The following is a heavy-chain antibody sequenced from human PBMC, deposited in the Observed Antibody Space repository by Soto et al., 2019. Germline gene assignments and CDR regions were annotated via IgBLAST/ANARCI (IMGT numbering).Heavy chain of an antibody. CDR2: IRSKANNYAT. CDR3: TAGRSVDY. CDR1: GLTFSGSD. J-gene: IGHJ4*02. V-gene: IGHV3-73*02. D-gene: IGHD1-26*01. Sequence: EVQLVESGGGLVQPGGSLKLSCAASGLTFSGSDMCWVRQAPGQGLEWVGRIRSKANNYATAYGESVKGRFTIARDDSKNTAYLQMNSLKIDDTAVYYCTAGRSVDYWGQGTLVTVSS.